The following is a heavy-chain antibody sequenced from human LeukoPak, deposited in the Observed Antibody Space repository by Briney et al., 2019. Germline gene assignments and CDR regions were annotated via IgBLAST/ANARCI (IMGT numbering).Heavy chain of an antibody. D-gene: IGHD2-15*01. J-gene: IGHJ6*02. Sequence: ASVKVSCKASGYTFTSYGISWVRQAPGQGLEWMGWISAYNGNTNYAQKLQGRVTMTTDTSTSTAYMELRSLRSDDTAVYYCAAAACSGGSCKPYYYYYGMDVWGQGTTVTVSS. CDR2: ISAYNGNT. V-gene: IGHV1-18*01. CDR3: AAAACSGGSCKPYYYYYGMDV. CDR1: GYTFTSYG.